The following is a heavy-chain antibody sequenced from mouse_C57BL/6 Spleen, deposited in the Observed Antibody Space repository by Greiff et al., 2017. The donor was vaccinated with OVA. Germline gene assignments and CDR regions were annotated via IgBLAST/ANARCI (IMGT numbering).Heavy chain of an antibody. CDR2: IDPGNGDT. D-gene: IGHD1-1*01. Sequence: EVQLQQSGAELVRPGASVKLSCTASGFNIKDDYMHWVKQRPEQGLEWIGWIDPGNGDTEYASKFQGKASITADTTSNTTYLQLSSLTSEDTAVYYCTAGVVATRWYFDVWGTGTTVTVSS. CDR3: TAGVVATRWYFDV. J-gene: IGHJ1*03. CDR1: GFNIKDDY. V-gene: IGHV14-4*01.